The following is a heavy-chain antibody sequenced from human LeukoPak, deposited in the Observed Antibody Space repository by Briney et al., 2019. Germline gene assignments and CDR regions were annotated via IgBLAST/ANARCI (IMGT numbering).Heavy chain of an antibody. Sequence: PSETLSLTCAVYGGSFSGYYWNWIRQPPGKGLEWIGEINHSGRTNYNPSLKSRVTISVDTSKNQFSLKLSSVTAADTAVYYCARGGGSGSPIDYWGQGTLVTVSS. V-gene: IGHV4-34*01. J-gene: IGHJ4*02. CDR1: GGSFSGYY. CDR3: ARGGGSGSPIDY. CDR2: INHSGRT. D-gene: IGHD5-12*01.